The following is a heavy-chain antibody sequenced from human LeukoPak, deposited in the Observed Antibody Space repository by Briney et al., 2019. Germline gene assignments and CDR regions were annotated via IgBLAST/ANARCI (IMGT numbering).Heavy chain of an antibody. CDR1: GFTFSNYA. CDR3: AKGKRASLSANSYYFDY. CDR2: VSGHGGST. Sequence: PGGSLRLSCAASGFTFSNYAMSWVRQAPGKGLEWVSGVSGHGGSTYYADSVKGRFTISRDNSKNTLYLQMNSLRAEDTAVYYCAKGKRASLSANSYYFDYWGQGTLVTVSS. J-gene: IGHJ4*02. V-gene: IGHV3-23*01. D-gene: IGHD4/OR15-4a*01.